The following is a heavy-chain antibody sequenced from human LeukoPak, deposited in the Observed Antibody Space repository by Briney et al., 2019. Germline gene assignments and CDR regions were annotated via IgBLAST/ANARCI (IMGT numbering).Heavy chain of an antibody. D-gene: IGHD3-10*01. V-gene: IGHV3-23*01. J-gene: IGHJ4*02. CDR3: AKGGYYYGSGRSYYFDY. CDR1: GFTFSSYA. Sequence: SGGSLRLSCAASGFTFSSYAMSWVRQAPGKGLEWVSAISGSGGSTYYADSVKGRFTISRDNSKNTLYLQMNSLRAEDTAVYYCAKGGYYYGSGRSYYFDYWGQGTLVTVSS. CDR2: ISGSGGST.